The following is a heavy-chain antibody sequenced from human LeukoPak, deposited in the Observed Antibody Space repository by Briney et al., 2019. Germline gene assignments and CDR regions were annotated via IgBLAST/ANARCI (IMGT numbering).Heavy chain of an antibody. D-gene: IGHD3-10*01. J-gene: IGHJ4*02. Sequence: GGSLRLSCAASGFTFSSYWMTWVRQAPGKGLEWVANIGEDGSEKYYVDSVKGRFTISRDNAKNSLYLQVNSLRAEDTAVYYCAKGMDYYYGSGRYGPYYFDYWGQGTLVTVSS. V-gene: IGHV3-7*01. CDR1: GFTFSSYW. CDR3: AKGMDYYYGSGRYGPYYFDY. CDR2: IGEDGSEK.